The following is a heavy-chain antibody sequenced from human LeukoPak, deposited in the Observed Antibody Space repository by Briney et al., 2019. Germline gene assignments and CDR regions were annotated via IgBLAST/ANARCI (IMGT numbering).Heavy chain of an antibody. CDR2: ISYDGSNK. V-gene: IGHV3-30*03. CDR1: GFTFSSYG. Sequence: GGSLRLSCIASGFTFSSYGMHWVRQAPGKGLEWVAVISYDGSNKYYADSVKGRFTISRDNSKNTLYLQMNSLRAEDTAVYYCAREPYGGNRFDYWGQGTLVTVSS. J-gene: IGHJ4*02. D-gene: IGHD4-23*01. CDR3: AREPYGGNRFDY.